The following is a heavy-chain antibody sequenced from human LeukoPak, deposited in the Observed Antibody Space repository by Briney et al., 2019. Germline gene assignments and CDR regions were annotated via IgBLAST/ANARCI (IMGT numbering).Heavy chain of an antibody. CDR2: INPSGSST. Sequence: GASVKVSCKASGYSFTSHYMHWVRQAPGQGLEWMGLINPSGSSTLYAQKFQGRVTMTRDMSTTTDYMELSSLRSEDTAVYYCARDHSVGDIAWWFDPWGQRTLVTASS. J-gene: IGHJ5*02. D-gene: IGHD3-16*02. CDR1: GYSFTSHY. V-gene: IGHV1-46*01. CDR3: ARDHSVGDIAWWFDP.